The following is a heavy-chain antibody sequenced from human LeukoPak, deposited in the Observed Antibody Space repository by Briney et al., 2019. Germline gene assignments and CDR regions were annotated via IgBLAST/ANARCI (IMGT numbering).Heavy chain of an antibody. D-gene: IGHD2/OR15-2a*01. CDR3: ARDGCSSTTNCDENNWFDP. V-gene: IGHV1-46*01. CDR2: INPSGGST. J-gene: IGHJ5*02. CDR1: GYTFSDYY. Sequence: ASVKVSCKASGYTFSDYYMHWVRQAPGQGLEWMGVINPSGGSTRYAQKFQGRVTMTRDMSTSTVDMELSSLRSEDTAVYYCARDGCSSTTNCDENNWFDPWGQGTQVIVSS.